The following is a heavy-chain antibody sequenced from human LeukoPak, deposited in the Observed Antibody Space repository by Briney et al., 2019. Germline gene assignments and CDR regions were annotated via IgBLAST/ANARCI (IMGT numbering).Heavy chain of an antibody. CDR1: GFNFRSYW. CDR2: IKQDGSEK. D-gene: IGHD6-13*01. CDR3: AGAAAGLDY. J-gene: IGHJ4*02. V-gene: IGHV3-7*03. Sequence: PGGSLRLSCAASGFNFRSYWMTWVRQAPGKGLEWVANIKQDGSEKYYVDSVKGRFTISRDNSKNTLYLQMNSLRAEDTAVYYCAGAAAGLDYWGQGTLVTVSS.